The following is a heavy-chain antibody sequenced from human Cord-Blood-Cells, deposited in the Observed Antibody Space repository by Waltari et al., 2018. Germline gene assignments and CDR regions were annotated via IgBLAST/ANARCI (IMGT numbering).Heavy chain of an antibody. D-gene: IGHD7-27*01. CDR3: ARPTTGDDFKFDY. CDR1: GGSISSSSYY. J-gene: IGHJ4*02. CDR2: IYYSGST. V-gene: IGHV4-39*01. Sequence: QLQLQESGPGLVKPSETPPLTCTVSGGSISSSSYYWGLIRQPPGKGLEWIGSIYYSGSTYYNPSLKSRVTISVDTSKNQFSLKLSSVTAADTAVYYCARPTTGDDFKFDYWGQGTLVTVSS.